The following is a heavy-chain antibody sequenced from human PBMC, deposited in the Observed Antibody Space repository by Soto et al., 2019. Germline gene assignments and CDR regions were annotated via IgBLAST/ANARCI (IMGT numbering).Heavy chain of an antibody. D-gene: IGHD3-9*01. V-gene: IGHV5-51*01. CDR2: IYPGDSDT. CDR3: ARHRRRYDILTGYYSQNDAFDI. J-gene: IGHJ3*02. CDR1: GWRVCRYR. Sequence: GAALKSSGEGCGWRVCRYRRWRVRQITGKSLGGVGIIYPGDSDTRYSPSFQGQVTISADKSISTAYLQWSSLKASDTAMYYCARHRRRYDILTGYYSQNDAFDIWGQGTMVTVSS.